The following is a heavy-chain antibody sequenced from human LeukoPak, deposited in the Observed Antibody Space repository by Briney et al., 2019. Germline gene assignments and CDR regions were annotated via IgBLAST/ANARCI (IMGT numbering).Heavy chain of an antibody. CDR3: AAAYSSSSPVPYYYYMDV. J-gene: IGHJ6*03. V-gene: IGHV4-59*01. CDR2: IYYSGST. CDR1: GGSISSYY. Sequence: SESLSLTCTVSGGSISSYYWSWIRQPPGKGLEWIGYIYYSGSTDYNPSLKSRVTISVDTSKNQFSLKLSSVTAADTAVYYCAAAYSSSSPVPYYYYMDVWGKGTTVTVSS. D-gene: IGHD6-6*01.